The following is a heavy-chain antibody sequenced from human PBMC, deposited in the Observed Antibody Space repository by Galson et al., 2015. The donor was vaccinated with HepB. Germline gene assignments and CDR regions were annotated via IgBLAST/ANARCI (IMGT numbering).Heavy chain of an antibody. J-gene: IGHJ4*02. V-gene: IGHV4-31*03. CDR1: GDSISSDEYY. D-gene: IGHD3-10*01. CDR2: INYSGNT. CDR3: ARGVYHYESGNANFDH. Sequence: TLSLTCTVSGDSISSDEYYWTWIRQHPGKGLEWIGYINYSGNTYYKPSLVSRISISVDTSKNQFSLTLTSVTAADTAVYYCARGVYHYESGNANFDHWGQGTLVTVSS.